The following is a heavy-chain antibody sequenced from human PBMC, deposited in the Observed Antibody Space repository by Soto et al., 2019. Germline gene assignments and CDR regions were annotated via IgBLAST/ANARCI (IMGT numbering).Heavy chain of an antibody. Sequence: SETLSLTCTVSGDSINSADYYWSWIRQPPGKGLEWIGYVSYSGSTNYNPSLKSRVTISVDTSKNQFSLKLSSVTAADTAVYYCARSGYSSSWYVSAFDIWGQGTMVTVSS. D-gene: IGHD6-13*01. CDR3: ARSGYSSSWYVSAFDI. V-gene: IGHV4-61*08. J-gene: IGHJ3*02. CDR2: VSYSGST. CDR1: GDSINSADYY.